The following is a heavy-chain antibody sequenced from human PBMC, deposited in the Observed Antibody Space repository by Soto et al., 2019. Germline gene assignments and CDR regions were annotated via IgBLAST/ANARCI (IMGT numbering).Heavy chain of an antibody. Sequence: QAQLVQSGAEVKKPGASVKVSCEASGYTFTSYYMHWVRQAPGQGLEWMGWSNPNSGYTKYAQKFRGRVTMTRDTSITTAYMEVKMLTSDDTAVYYCARQLAYCGGDCFTEPVDYWGQGTLVTVSS. J-gene: IGHJ4*02. V-gene: IGHV1-2*02. CDR1: GYTFTSYY. D-gene: IGHD2-21*02. CDR2: SNPNSGYT. CDR3: ARQLAYCGGDCFTEPVDY.